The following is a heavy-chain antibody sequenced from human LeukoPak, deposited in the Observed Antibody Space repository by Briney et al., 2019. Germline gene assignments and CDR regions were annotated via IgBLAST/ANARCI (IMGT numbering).Heavy chain of an antibody. V-gene: IGHV3-21*01. D-gene: IGHD2-21*01. CDR3: ARGFPFAFDI. J-gene: IGHJ3*02. CDR2: ISSSSSYI. Sequence: GGSLRLSCAASGFTLSSYSMNWVRQAPGKGLEWVSSISSSSSYICYADSVKGRFTISRDNAKNSLYLQMNSLRAEDTAVYYCARGFPFAFDIWGQGTMVTVSS. CDR1: GFTLSSYS.